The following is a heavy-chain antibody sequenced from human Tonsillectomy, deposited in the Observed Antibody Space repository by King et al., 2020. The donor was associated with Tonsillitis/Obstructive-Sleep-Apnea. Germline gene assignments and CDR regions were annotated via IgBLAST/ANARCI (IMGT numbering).Heavy chain of an antibody. D-gene: IGHD6-13*01. CDR2: IYYSGST. Sequence: QLQESGPGLVKPSQTLSLTCTVSGGSISSGGYYWSWIRQHPGKGLEWIGYIYYSGSTYYTPSLKSLVTISVDTSKNQFSLKLSSVTAADTAVYSCAISDIAAAHVYFYYSGPGTLVTVSS. CDR3: AISDIAAAHVYFYY. CDR1: GGSISSGGYY. J-gene: IGHJ4*02. V-gene: IGHV4-31*01.